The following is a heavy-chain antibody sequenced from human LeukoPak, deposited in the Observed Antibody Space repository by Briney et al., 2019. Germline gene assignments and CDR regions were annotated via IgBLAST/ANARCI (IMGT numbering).Heavy chain of an antibody. J-gene: IGHJ3*02. V-gene: IGHV4-39*07. D-gene: IGHD3-3*01. Sequence: SETLSLTCTVSGGSISSGDYYWGWIRQPPGKGLEWIGSIYHSGSTYYNPSLKSRVTISVDTSKNQFSLKLSSVTAADTAVYYCARYNTYYDFWSGYRHDAFDIWGQGTMVTVSS. CDR2: IYHSGST. CDR1: GGSISSGDYY. CDR3: ARYNTYYDFWSGYRHDAFDI.